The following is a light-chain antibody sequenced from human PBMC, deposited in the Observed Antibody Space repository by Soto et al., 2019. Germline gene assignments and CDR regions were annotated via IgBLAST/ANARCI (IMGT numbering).Light chain of an antibody. V-gene: IGKV1-27*01. CDR3: QKYNSAPRT. Sequence: DIQMTQSASSLSPSVGDRVTITCRASQSISSYLNWYQQKPGKAPKLLIYAASTLQSGVPSRFSGSGSGTDVTLTISSLQPEDVATYYCQKYNSAPRTFGQGTRLEIK. CDR1: QSISSY. CDR2: AAS. J-gene: IGKJ5*01.